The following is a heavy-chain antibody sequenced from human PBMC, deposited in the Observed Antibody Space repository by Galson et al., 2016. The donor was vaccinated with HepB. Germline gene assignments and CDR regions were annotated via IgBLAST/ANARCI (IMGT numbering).Heavy chain of an antibody. Sequence: SVKVSCKASGFFFFSYFIHWVRQAPGHGLEWMGVVDPSSAGPTTYAQNFQSRLTMTTDTSTRTVYLELSNLRSDDTAVYYCARVSGVHFLEYFDYWGQGTQVTVSS. D-gene: IGHD3-3*01. J-gene: IGHJ4*02. CDR3: ARVSGVHFLEYFDY. CDR2: VDPSSAGPT. V-gene: IGHV1-46*01. CDR1: GFFFFSYF.